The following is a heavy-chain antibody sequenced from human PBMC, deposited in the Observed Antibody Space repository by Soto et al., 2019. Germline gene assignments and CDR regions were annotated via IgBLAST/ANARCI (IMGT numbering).Heavy chain of an antibody. Sequence: EVQLLESGGGLVQPGGSLRLSCAASGFTFSSYAMSWVRQAPGKGLEWVSAISGSGGSTYYADSVKGRFTISRDHSKKTLYLQMNSLRAEDTAVYYCAKDKSVCDPGGLRSIPFDYWGQGTLVTVSS. CDR2: ISGSGGST. CDR3: AKDKSVCDPGGLRSIPFDY. D-gene: IGHD3-3*01. J-gene: IGHJ4*02. V-gene: IGHV3-23*01. CDR1: GFTFSSYA.